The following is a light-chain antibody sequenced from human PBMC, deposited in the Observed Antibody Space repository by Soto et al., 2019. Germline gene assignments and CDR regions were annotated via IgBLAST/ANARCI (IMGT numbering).Light chain of an antibody. CDR1: QSVSNNY. J-gene: IGKJ2*01. CDR3: QQYGSSPPYT. V-gene: IGKV3-20*01. CDR2: GSS. Sequence: EVVLTQSPGTLSLSPGERATLSCRAGQSVSNNYFAWYQQKPGQAPRLLIFGSSDRATGTPDRFSGSGSGTDFTLTISRLEPEDFAVYYCQQYGSSPPYTFGQGTKLEIK.